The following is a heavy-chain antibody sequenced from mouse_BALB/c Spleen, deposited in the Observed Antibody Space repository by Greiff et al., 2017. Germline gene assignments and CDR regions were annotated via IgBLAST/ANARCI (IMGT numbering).Heavy chain of an antibody. D-gene: IGHD2-4*01. CDR3: TTMITSYYAMDY. CDR1: GYTFTDYA. CDR2: ISTYYGNT. J-gene: IGHJ4*01. Sequence: QVQLQQSGPELVRPGVSVKISCKGSGYTFTDYAMHWVKQSHAKSLEWIGVISTYYGNTNYNQKFKGKAKLTAVTSASTAYMELSSLTNEDSAVYYCTTMITSYYAMDYWGQGTSVTVSS. V-gene: IGHV1-67*01.